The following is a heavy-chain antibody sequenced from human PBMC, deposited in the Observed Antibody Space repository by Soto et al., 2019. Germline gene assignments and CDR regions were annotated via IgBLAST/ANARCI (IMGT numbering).Heavy chain of an antibody. Sequence: SETLSLTCAVYGGSFSGYYWSWIRQPPGKGLEWIGEINHSGSTNYNPSLKSRVTISVDTSKNQFSLKLSSVTAADTAVYYCARERILDRLSMVRGVYFDYWGQGTLVTVSS. D-gene: IGHD3-10*01. CDR2: INHSGST. CDR3: ARERILDRLSMVRGVYFDY. V-gene: IGHV4-34*01. CDR1: GGSFSGYY. J-gene: IGHJ4*02.